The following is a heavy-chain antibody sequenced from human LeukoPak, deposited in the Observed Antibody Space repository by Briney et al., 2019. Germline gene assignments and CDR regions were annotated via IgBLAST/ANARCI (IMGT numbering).Heavy chain of an antibody. V-gene: IGHV3-30-3*02. CDR3: AKWGKTYSNSDY. CDR2: ISYDGNNK. CDR1: GFTFSSYA. J-gene: IGHJ4*02. Sequence: GGSLRLSCAASGFTFSSYAMHWVRQAPGKGLEWVAVISYDGNNKYYADSVKGRFTISRDNSKNTLYLQMDSLRAEDTAVYYCAKWGKTYSNSDYWGQGTLVTVSS. D-gene: IGHD4-11*01.